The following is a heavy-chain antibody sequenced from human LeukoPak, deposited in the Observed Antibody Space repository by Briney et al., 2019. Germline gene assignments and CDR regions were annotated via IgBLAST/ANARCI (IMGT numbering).Heavy chain of an antibody. Sequence: SGGSLRLSCAASGFTFSNYAMSWVRQAPGKGLEWVSTISGSSAKTYYTDSVEGRFTISRDHSENTLYLQMNSLRAEDTAVYHCAKHGRGNNSRDYFDYWGQGTLVTVSP. CDR3: AKHGRGNNSRDYFDY. J-gene: IGHJ4*02. V-gene: IGHV3-23*01. D-gene: IGHD5-12*01. CDR1: GFTFSNYA. CDR2: ISGSSAKT.